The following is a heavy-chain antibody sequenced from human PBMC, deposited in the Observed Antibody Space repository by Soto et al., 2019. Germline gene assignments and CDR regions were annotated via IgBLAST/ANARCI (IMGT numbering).Heavy chain of an antibody. D-gene: IGHD2-2*02. CDR1: GFTFSSYA. Sequence: EVQLLESGGGLVQPGGSLRLSCAASGFTFSSYAMSWVRQAPGKGLEWVSAISGSGGSTYYADSVKGRFTISRDNSKNTLYLQMNSLRAEDTAVYYCAKSYGYCSSTSCYSPRYADYWGQGPLVTVSS. CDR3: AKSYGYCSSTSCYSPRYADY. J-gene: IGHJ4*02. V-gene: IGHV3-23*01. CDR2: ISGSGGST.